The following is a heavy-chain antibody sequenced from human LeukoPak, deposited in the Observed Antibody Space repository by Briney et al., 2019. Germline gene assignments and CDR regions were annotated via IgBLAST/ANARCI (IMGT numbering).Heavy chain of an antibody. CDR2: INPDSGGT. CDR3: ARLGENGLLTGYFYP. Sequence: GASVKVSCKASGYTFNDCYTHWVRQAPGQGLEWMGRINPDSGGTDYAQKFQGRVTMTRDTSISTAYMDLSRLRSDDTAVYYCARLGENGLLTGYFYPWGQGTLVTVSS. CDR1: GYTFNDCY. D-gene: IGHD3-9*01. V-gene: IGHV1-2*02. J-gene: IGHJ5*02.